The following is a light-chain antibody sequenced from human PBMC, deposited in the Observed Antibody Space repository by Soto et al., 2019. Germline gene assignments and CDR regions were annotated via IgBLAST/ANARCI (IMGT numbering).Light chain of an antibody. J-gene: IGLJ3*02. Sequence: QSVWTQPPSVSAAPGQKVTISCSGSSSNIGNKYVAWYQQLPGTTPELLIYDNNKRPSGITDRFSGSKSGTSATLGITGLQTGDEAEYYCGTWDSSLSAGVFGGGNKLTVL. CDR3: GTWDSSLSAGV. CDR2: DNN. V-gene: IGLV1-51*01. CDR1: SSNIGNKY.